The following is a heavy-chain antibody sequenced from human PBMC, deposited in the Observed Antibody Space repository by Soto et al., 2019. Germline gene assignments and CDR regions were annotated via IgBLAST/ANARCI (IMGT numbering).Heavy chain of an antibody. CDR1: GFTFSSHA. J-gene: IGHJ4*02. D-gene: IGHD6-13*01. CDR3: ARLITIAAAGSY. V-gene: IGHV3-23*01. CDR2: ITGSGGST. Sequence: PGGSLRLSCAVSGFTFSSHAMGWVRQAPGKGLECVSSITGSGGSTYYADSVKGRFTISRDNSKNTLYLQMNSLRAEDTAVYYCARLITIAAAGSYWGQGTLVTVSS.